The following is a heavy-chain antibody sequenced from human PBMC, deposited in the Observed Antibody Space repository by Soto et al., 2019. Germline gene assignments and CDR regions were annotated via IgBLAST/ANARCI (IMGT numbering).Heavy chain of an antibody. CDR2: IIPIFGTA. J-gene: IGHJ4*02. V-gene: IGHV1-69*01. Sequence: AVKVSCKSSAGTFSSYSISWVRQAPGQGLEWMGGIIPIFGTANYAQKFQGRVTITADESTSTAYMELSSLRSEDTAVYYCASRFTIAARTEYWGQGTLVTVSS. D-gene: IGHD6-6*01. CDR3: ASRFTIAARTEY. CDR1: AGTFSSYS.